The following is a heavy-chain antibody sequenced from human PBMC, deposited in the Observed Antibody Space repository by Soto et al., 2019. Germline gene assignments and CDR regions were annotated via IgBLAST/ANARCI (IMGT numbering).Heavy chain of an antibody. J-gene: IGHJ1*01. D-gene: IGHD6-19*01. V-gene: IGHV3-23*01. Sequence: GSLRLSCAASGFTFSSYAMSWVRQAPGKGLEWVSAISGSGGSTYYADSVKGRFTISRDNSKNTLYLQMNSLRAEDTAVYYCAKDRGHSGWFEYFQHWGQGTLVTVSS. CDR2: ISGSGGST. CDR3: AKDRGHSGWFEYFQH. CDR1: GFTFSSYA.